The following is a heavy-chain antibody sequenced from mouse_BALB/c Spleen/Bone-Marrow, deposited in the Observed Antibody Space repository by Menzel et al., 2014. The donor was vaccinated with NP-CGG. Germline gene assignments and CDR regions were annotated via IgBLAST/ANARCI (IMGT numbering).Heavy chain of an antibody. J-gene: IGHJ1*01. V-gene: IGHV2-6-7*01. D-gene: IGHD2-4*01. CDR1: GFSLTGYG. CDR2: IWGDGNT. CDR3: ARVYYDYDRWYFDV. Sequence: VQRVESGPGLVAPSQSLSITCTVSGFSLTGYGVNWVRQPPGKGLEWLGMIWGDGNTDYNSDLKSRLSISKDNSKSQVFLKMNSLQTDDTARYYCARVYYDYDRWYFDVWGAGTTVTVSS.